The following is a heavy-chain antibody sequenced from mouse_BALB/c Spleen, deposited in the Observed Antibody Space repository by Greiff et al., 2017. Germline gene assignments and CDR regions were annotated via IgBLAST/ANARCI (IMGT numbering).Heavy chain of an antibody. J-gene: IGHJ2*01. D-gene: IGHD2-4*01. CDR2: ISSGGSYT. V-gene: IGHV5-6*01. Sequence: EVKLMESGGDLVKPGGSLKLSCAASGFTFSSYGMSWVRQTPDKRLEWVATISSGGSYTYYPDSVKGRFTISRDNAKNTLYLQMSSLKSEDTAMYYCARQYDFPYYFDYWGQGTTLTVSS. CDR1: GFTFSSYG. CDR3: ARQYDFPYYFDY.